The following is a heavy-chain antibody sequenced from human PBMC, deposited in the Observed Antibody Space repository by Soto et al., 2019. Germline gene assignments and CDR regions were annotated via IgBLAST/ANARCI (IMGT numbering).Heavy chain of an antibody. Sequence: SVKVSCKASGFTFTSSAVQWVRQARGQRLEWIGWIVVGSGNTNYAQKFQERVTITRDMSTSTAYMELSSLRSEDTAVYYCAADQRGYCSGGSCPTYYYYGMDVWGQGTTVTVS. CDR1: GFTFTSSA. D-gene: IGHD2-15*01. CDR3: AADQRGYCSGGSCPTYYYYGMDV. J-gene: IGHJ6*02. V-gene: IGHV1-58*01. CDR2: IVVGSGNT.